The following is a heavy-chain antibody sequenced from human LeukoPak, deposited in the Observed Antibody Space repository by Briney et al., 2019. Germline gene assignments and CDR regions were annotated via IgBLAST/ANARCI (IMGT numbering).Heavy chain of an antibody. CDR2: ISSSSSYI. CDR3: ARDFNDYGDYDLP. D-gene: IGHD4-17*01. V-gene: IGHV3-21*01. J-gene: IGHJ5*02. CDR1: EFTFSSYS. Sequence: PGGSLRLSCAASEFTFSSYSMNWVRQAPGKGLEWVSSISSSSSYIYYADSVKGRFTISRDNAKNSLYLQMNSLRAEDTAVYYCARDFNDYGDYDLPWGQGTLVTVSS.